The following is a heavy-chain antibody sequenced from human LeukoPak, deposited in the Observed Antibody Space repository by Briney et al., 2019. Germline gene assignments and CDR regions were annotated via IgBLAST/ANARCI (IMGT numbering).Heavy chain of an antibody. CDR2: ISGSGGST. V-gene: IGHV3-23*01. CDR3: AKDNGIVVVPAAIPPHSCDY. Sequence: GGSLRLSCAASGFTFSSYAMSWVRQAPGKGLEWVSAISGSGGSTYYADSVKGRFTISRDNSKNTLYLQMNSLRAEDTAVYYCAKDNGIVVVPAAIPPHSCDYWGQGTLVTVSS. CDR1: GFTFSSYA. J-gene: IGHJ4*02. D-gene: IGHD2-2*01.